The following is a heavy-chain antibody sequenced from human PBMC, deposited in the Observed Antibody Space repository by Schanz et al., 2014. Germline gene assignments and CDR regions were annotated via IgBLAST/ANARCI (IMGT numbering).Heavy chain of an antibody. J-gene: IGHJ4*02. CDR3: ARARSWPDY. Sequence: NWIRQHPGKGLEWIGYIYDSGNTYYNPSLKSRVTISVDTSKNQFSLRLSSVTAADTAVYYCARARSWPDYWGQGTLVTVSS. D-gene: IGHD6-13*01. CDR2: IYDSGNT. V-gene: IGHV4-31*02.